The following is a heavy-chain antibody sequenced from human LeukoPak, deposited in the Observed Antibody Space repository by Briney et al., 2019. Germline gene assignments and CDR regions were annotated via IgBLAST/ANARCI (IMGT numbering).Heavy chain of an antibody. CDR2: ISAYNGNT. D-gene: IGHD6-13*01. V-gene: IGHV1-18*01. J-gene: IGHJ4*02. Sequence: GASVKVSCKASGYTFTSYGISWVRQAPGQGLEWMGWISAYNGNTNYAQKLQGRVTMTTDTSTSTAYMELRSLRSDDTAVYYCVRVVVATSRMIAAAGTWRYYFDYWGQGTLVTVSS. CDR3: VRVVVATSRMIAAAGTWRYYFDY. CDR1: GYTFTSYG.